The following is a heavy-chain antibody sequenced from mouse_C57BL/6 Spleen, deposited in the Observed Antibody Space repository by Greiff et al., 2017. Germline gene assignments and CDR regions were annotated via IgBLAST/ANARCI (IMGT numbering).Heavy chain of an antibody. CDR2: IDPSDSYT. J-gene: IGHJ2*01. V-gene: IGHV1-59*01. D-gene: IGHD4-1*02. Sequence: QVQLQQPGAELVRPGTSVKLSCKASGYTFTRYWMHWVKQRPGQGLEWIGVIDPSDSYTNYNQKFKGKATLTVDTSSSTAYMQLSSLTSEDSAVYYCASQLGREYFDCWGKGTTLTVSS. CDR1: GYTFTRYW. CDR3: ASQLGREYFDC.